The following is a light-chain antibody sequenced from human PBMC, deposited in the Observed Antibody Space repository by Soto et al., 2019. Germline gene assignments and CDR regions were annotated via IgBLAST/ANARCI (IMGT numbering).Light chain of an antibody. J-gene: IGKJ3*01. CDR1: QSVSSSY. V-gene: IGKV3-20*01. Sequence: EIVLTQSPGTLSLSPGERATLSCRASQSVSSSYLAWYQQKPGQAPRLLIYGASSRATGIPDRSSGSGSGTDFTLTISRLEPEDFAVYYCQQYGSSPGAFGPGTIVDIK. CDR3: QQYGSSPGA. CDR2: GAS.